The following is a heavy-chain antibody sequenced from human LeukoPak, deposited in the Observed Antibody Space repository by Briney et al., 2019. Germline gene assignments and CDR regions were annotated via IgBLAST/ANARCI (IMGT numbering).Heavy chain of an antibody. V-gene: IGHV3-23*01. D-gene: IGHD6-13*01. J-gene: IGHJ4*02. CDR1: GFTFSSYA. CDR3: AKERYSSSHTRYFDY. CDR2: ISGSGGST. Sequence: QTGGSLRLSCAASGFTFSSYAMSWVRQAPGKGLEWVSAISGSGGSTYYADSVKGRFTISGDNSKNTLYLQMNSLRAEDTAVYYCAKERYSSSHTRYFDYWGQGTLVTVSS.